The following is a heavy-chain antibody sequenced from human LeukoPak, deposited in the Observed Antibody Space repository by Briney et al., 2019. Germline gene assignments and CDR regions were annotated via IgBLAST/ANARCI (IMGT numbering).Heavy chain of an antibody. Sequence: GGSLRLSCAASGFTFSSYAMSWVRQAPGKGLEWVSAISGSGGSTYCADSVKGRFTISRDNSKNTLYLQMNSLRAEDTAVYYCAKDTSAHAGTVTTYDAFDIWGQGTMVTVSS. D-gene: IGHD4-17*01. CDR3: AKDTSAHAGTVTTYDAFDI. CDR1: GFTFSSYA. CDR2: ISGSGGST. J-gene: IGHJ3*02. V-gene: IGHV3-23*01.